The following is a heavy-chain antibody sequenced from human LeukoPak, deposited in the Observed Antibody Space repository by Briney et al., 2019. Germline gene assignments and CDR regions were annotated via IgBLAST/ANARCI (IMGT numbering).Heavy chain of an antibody. J-gene: IGHJ4*02. Sequence: GGSLRLSCAASGFTFSSHAMNWVRQAPGKGLEWVSYISSSSSTIYYADSVKGRFTISRDNAKNSLYLQMNSLRAEDTAVYYCAKDGNMKKLVLLWFGNFGYWGQGTLVTVSS. D-gene: IGHD3-10*01. CDR1: GFTFSSHA. CDR3: AKDGNMKKLVLLWFGNFGY. V-gene: IGHV3-48*04. CDR2: ISSSSSTI.